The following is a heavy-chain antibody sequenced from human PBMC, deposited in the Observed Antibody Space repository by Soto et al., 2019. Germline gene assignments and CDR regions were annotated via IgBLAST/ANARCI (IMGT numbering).Heavy chain of an antibody. D-gene: IGHD4-17*01. CDR2: IYWSGNT. Sequence: SETLSVTCIVSGDSTSIGGYYWSWIRQYPGKGLEWIGYIYWSGNTYFNPSLKSRVSISLGTSSNQFSLNLTSVTAADTAVYHCARGAAAYGDAFDIWGQGTPVTVSS. CDR1: GDSTSIGGYY. CDR3: ARGAAAYGDAFDI. J-gene: IGHJ3*02. V-gene: IGHV4-31*03.